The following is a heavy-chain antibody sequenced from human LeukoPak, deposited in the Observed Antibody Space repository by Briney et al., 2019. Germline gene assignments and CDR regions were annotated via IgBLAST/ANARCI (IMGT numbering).Heavy chain of an antibody. CDR1: GFTFSSYA. Sequence: GGSLRLSCAASGFTFSSYAMHWVRQAPGKGLEYVSAISSNGGSTYYANSVKGRFTISRDNSKNTLYLQMNSLRTEDTAVYYCAKRFIVGAFDYWGQGTLVTVSS. D-gene: IGHD1-26*01. CDR2: ISSNGGST. CDR3: AKRFIVGAFDY. V-gene: IGHV3-64*01. J-gene: IGHJ4*02.